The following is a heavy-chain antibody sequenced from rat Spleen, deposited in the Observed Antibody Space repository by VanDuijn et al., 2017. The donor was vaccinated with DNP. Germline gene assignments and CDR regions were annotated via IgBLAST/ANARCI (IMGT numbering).Heavy chain of an antibody. D-gene: IGHD4-3*01. V-gene: IGHV5-31*01. CDR2: MTNSGGNT. Sequence: VQLKESGPGLVQPSQTLSLTCTVSGFNFNDYWMGWVRQAPGMGLEWVASMTNSGGNTFYPDSVKGRFTISRDDAKNTLYLQMNSLRSEDTATYYCIRWNSGHFDYWGQGVMVTVSS. CDR3: IRWNSGHFDY. CDR1: GFNFNDYW. J-gene: IGHJ2*01.